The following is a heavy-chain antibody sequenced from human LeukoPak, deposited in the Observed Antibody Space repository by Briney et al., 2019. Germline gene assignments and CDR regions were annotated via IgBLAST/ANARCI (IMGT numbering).Heavy chain of an antibody. CDR1: GGSFSGYY. J-gene: IGHJ4*02. Sequence: SETLSLTCAVYGGSFSGYYWSWIRQPPGKGLEWIGEINHSGSTNYNPSLKSRVTISVDTSKNQFSLKLSSVTAADTAVYYCARGRLIYYGSGSYYRGPLNFDYWGQGTLVTVSS. V-gene: IGHV4-34*01. CDR3: ARGRLIYYGSGSYYRGPLNFDY. D-gene: IGHD3-10*01. CDR2: INHSGST.